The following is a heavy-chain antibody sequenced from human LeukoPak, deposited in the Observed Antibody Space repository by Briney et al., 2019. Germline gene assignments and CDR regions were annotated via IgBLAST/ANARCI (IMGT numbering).Heavy chain of an antibody. CDR3: AKDGYSVVRPGDY. D-gene: IGHD3-22*01. Sequence: GGSLRLSCAASGFTFSSYAMSWVRQAPGKGLEWVSAISGSGGSTYYADSVKGRFTISRDNSKHTLHLQMNSLRAEDTAVYYCAKDGYSVVRPGDYWGQGTLVTVSS. CDR2: ISGSGGST. V-gene: IGHV3-23*01. J-gene: IGHJ4*02. CDR1: GFTFSSYA.